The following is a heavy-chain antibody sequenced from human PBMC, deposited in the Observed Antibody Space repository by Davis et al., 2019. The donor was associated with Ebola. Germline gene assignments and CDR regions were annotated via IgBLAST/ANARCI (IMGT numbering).Heavy chain of an antibody. CDR2: IYNTGST. D-gene: IGHD2-21*01. J-gene: IGHJ6*02. CDR1: GGAISSYY. Sequence: SETLSLTCTVSGGAISSYYWNWIRQPPGKGLEWIGYIYNTGSTNYNPSLKSRVTISVDTSKNQFSLKLSSVTAADTAVYYCARGRVIWSAGYYYYYGMDVWGQGTRVTVSS. CDR3: ARGRVIWSAGYYYYYGMDV. V-gene: IGHV4-59*12.